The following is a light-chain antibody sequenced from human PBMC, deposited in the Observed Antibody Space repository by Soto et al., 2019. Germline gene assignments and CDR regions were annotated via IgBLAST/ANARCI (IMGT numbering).Light chain of an antibody. CDR1: SSDVGGYNH. V-gene: IGLV2-14*01. J-gene: IGLJ2*01. CDR2: EVS. CDR3: SSYTTGTTRII. Sequence: QSVLTQPASVSGSPGQSITISCTGSSSDVGGYNHVSWYQQHPGKAAKLMIYEVSNRPSGVSNRFSCSKSGNTAALTISGPQAEHEADYYCSSYTTGTTRIIFAGGTKVTV.